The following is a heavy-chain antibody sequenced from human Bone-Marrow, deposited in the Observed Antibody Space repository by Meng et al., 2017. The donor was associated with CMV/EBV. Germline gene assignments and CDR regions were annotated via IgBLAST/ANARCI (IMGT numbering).Heavy chain of an antibody. D-gene: IGHD6-19*01. V-gene: IGHV3-7*01. CDR3: ARERRVSSGRTYYFDY. CDR1: GFTFSSYW. CDR2: IKQDGSEK. J-gene: IGHJ4*02. Sequence: GGSLRLSCAASGFTFSSYWMSWVRQAPGKGLEWVANIKQDGSEKYYVDSVKGRFTISRDNAKNSLYLQMNSLRAEDTAVYYCARERRVSSGRTYYFDYWGQGTLVTVSS.